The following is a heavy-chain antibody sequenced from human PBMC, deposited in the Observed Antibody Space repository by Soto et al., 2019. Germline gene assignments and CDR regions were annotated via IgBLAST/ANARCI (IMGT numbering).Heavy chain of an antibody. CDR3: ARYKSNYYYGMDV. CDR1: GGSISSGGYS. V-gene: IGHV4-30-2*01. D-gene: IGHD1-20*01. Sequence: SETLSLTCAVSGGSISSGGYSWSWIRQPPGKGLEWIGYIYHGESTYYNPSLKSRVTISVDRSKNQFSLKLSSVTAADTAVYYCARYKSNYYYGMDVWGQGTTVTVSS. J-gene: IGHJ6*02. CDR2: IYHGEST.